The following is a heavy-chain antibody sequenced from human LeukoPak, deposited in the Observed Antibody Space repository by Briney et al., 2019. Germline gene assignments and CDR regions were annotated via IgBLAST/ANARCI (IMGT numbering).Heavy chain of an antibody. CDR2: IYYSGST. CDR1: GGSISSYY. J-gene: IGHJ4*02. Sequence: PSETLSLTCTVSGGSISSYYWSWIRQPPGKGLEWIGYIYYSGSTKYNPSLKSRVTISVDASKTQFSLKLNTVTAADTAVYYCARGSRELYYFDYWGQGTLVTVSS. V-gene: IGHV4-59*01. CDR3: ARGSRELYYFDY. D-gene: IGHD1-7*01.